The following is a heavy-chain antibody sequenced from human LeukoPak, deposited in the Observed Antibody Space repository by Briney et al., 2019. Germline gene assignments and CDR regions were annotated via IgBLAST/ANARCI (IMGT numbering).Heavy chain of an antibody. Sequence: GSLRLSRAASGFTFSSYSVNWVRQAPGKGLEWVSSITSSSSYIYYADSVKGRFTISRDNAKNSLYLQMNSLRAEDTAVYYCARDPATSYYYYYMDVWGKGTTVTVSS. CDR2: ITSSSSYI. CDR1: GFTFSSYS. V-gene: IGHV3-21*01. CDR3: ARDPATSYYYYYMDV. J-gene: IGHJ6*03. D-gene: IGHD1-26*01.